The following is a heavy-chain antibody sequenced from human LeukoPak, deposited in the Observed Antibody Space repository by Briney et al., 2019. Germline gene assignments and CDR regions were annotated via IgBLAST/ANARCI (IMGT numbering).Heavy chain of an antibody. CDR3: ARGVGATFREEAFDI. V-gene: IGHV1-46*01. CDR2: INPSGGST. D-gene: IGHD1-26*01. Sequence: ASVKVSCKTSGYTFTGYYMHWVRQAPGQGLEWMGIINPSGGSTSYAQKFQGRVTMTRDTSTSTVYMELSSLRSEDTAVYYCARGVGATFREEAFDIWGQGTMVTVSS. J-gene: IGHJ3*02. CDR1: GYTFTGYY.